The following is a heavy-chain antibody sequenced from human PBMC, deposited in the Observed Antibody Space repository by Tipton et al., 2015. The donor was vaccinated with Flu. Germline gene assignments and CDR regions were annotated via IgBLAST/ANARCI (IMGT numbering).Heavy chain of an antibody. CDR1: GGSISSYY. V-gene: IGHV4-59*12. D-gene: IGHD3-10*01. Sequence: LRLSCTVSGGSISSYYWSWIRQPPGKGLEWIGYIYYSGSTNYNPSLKSRVTMSVDTSKNQFSPKLSSVTAADTAVYYCARERGYYYGSGSYYDAFDIWGQGTMVTVSS. CDR3: ARERGYYYGSGSYYDAFDI. J-gene: IGHJ3*02. CDR2: IYYSGST.